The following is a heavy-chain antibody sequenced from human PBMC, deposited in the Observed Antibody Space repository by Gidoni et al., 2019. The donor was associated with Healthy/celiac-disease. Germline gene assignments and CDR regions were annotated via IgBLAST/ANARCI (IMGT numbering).Heavy chain of an antibody. J-gene: IGHJ5*02. CDR1: AATFSSYA. D-gene: IGHD1-26*01. V-gene: IGHV1-69*04. CDR2: IIPILGIE. CDR3: ARGGSYQSGNWFDP. Sequence: QVQLVQSGAEVKQPGSSVTVSCKASAATFSSYAISWVRQAPGQGLEWMGRIIPILGIENDAKKFQGRVTITADKSTSTADMELSSLRSEDTAVYYCARGGSYQSGNWFDPWGQGTLVTVSS.